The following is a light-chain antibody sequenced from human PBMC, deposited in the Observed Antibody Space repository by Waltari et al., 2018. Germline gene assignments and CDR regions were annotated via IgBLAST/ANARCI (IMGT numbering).Light chain of an antibody. CDR3: QKYGTLPAT. V-gene: IGKV3-20*01. CDR2: DAS. CDR1: QSISKY. Sequence: EIMLTQSPGTLSLSPGERATLSCRASQSISKYLAWYQQKPGQPPRLLIYDASSRATGIQDRFSGSGSGTDFSLTISRLEPEDFAVYYCQKYGTLPATFGQGTKVEIK. J-gene: IGKJ1*01.